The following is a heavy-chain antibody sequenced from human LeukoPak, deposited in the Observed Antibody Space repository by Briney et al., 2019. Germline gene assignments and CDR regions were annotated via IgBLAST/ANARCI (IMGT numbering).Heavy chain of an antibody. Sequence: GGSLRLSCAGSGFSFSSYGMHWVRQAPGKGLEWMAFIRSDGSNKYYADSVKGRFTISRDNSKNTLYLQMNSLGAEDTAVYYCARILDSAWGELGYWGQGTLVTVSS. J-gene: IGHJ4*02. V-gene: IGHV3-30*02. D-gene: IGHD6-19*01. CDR2: IRSDGSNK. CDR1: GFSFSSYG. CDR3: ARILDSAWGELGY.